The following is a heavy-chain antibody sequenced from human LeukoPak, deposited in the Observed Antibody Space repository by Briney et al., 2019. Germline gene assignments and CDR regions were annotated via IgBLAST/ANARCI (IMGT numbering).Heavy chain of an antibody. J-gene: IGHJ4*02. V-gene: IGHV3-74*01. CDR3: TRGGYNSGYDY. CDR2: INTDGRTI. Sequence: PGGSLRLSCAASGFTFSSNWMHWVRQAPGKGLVWVSHINTDGRTIIYADSVKGRFTISRDNAKNTLYLQMNSLRVEDTAVYFCTRGGYNSGYDYWGQGTLVTVSS. D-gene: IGHD6-19*01. CDR1: GFTFSSNW.